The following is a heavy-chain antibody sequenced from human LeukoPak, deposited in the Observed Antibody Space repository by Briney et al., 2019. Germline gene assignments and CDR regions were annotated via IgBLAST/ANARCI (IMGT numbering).Heavy chain of an antibody. V-gene: IGHV3-30-3*01. J-gene: IGHJ6*02. CDR1: GFTFTRYA. CDR3: AKDKALAVTGTDGMDV. Sequence: GGSLRLSCAASGFTFTRYAMHWVRQAPGEGLEWVAIISNDGSNKYYADSVQGRFTISRENSKNTRYLQMNSLTSEDTAVYYCAKDKALAVTGTDGMDVGGQGTTVTVSS. D-gene: IGHD2-21*02. CDR2: ISNDGSNK.